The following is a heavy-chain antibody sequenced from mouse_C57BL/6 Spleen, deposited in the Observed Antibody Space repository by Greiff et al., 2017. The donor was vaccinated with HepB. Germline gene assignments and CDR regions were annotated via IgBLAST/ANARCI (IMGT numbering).Heavy chain of an antibody. D-gene: IGHD3-3*01. Sequence: VQLQQPGAELVKPGASVKLSCKASGYTFTDYNMHWVKQSHGKSLEWIGYINPNNGGTSYNQKFKGKATLTVNKSSSTAYMELRSLTSEDSAVYYCARAGDPYAMDYWGQGTSVTVSS. CDR2: INPNNGGT. V-gene: IGHV1-22*01. CDR1: GYTFTDYN. J-gene: IGHJ4*01. CDR3: ARAGDPYAMDY.